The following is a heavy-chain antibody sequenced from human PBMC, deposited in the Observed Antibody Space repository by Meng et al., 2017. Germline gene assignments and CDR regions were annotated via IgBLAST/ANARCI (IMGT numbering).Heavy chain of an antibody. V-gene: IGHV1-3*01. Sequence: QVQLLQFGAEVKKPGASVKVACKASGYTFTCYAMHWVRQAPGQRLEWMGWINAGNGNTKYSQKFQGRVTITRDTSASTAYMELSSLRSEDTAVYYCARDKLKTFDPWGQGTLVTVSS. CDR3: ARDKLKTFDP. CDR1: GYTFTCYA. J-gene: IGHJ5*02. CDR2: INAGNGNT.